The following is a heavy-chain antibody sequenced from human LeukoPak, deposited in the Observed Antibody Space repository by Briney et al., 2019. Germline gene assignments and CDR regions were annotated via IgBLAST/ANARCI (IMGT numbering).Heavy chain of an antibody. V-gene: IGHV3-74*01. D-gene: IGHD3-10*01. CDR2: INSDGSIT. Sequence: GGSLRLSCAASGFTFSSYWMHWVRQAPGKGLVWVSRINSDGSITTYADSVKGRFTFSRDNAKNTLYLQMNSLRAEDTAVYYCARGRYGSDFDYWGQGTLVTVSS. J-gene: IGHJ4*02. CDR1: GFTFSSYW. CDR3: ARGRYGSDFDY.